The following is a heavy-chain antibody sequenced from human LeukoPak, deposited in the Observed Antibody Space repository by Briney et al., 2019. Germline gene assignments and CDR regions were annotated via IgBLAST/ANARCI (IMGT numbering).Heavy chain of an antibody. CDR2: ISAGGGST. CDR3: AKFDRTATYFDS. V-gene: IGHV3-23*01. J-gene: IGHJ4*02. CDR1: GFTFSSYE. D-gene: IGHD2-21*02. Sequence: PGGSLRLSCAASGFTFSSYEMNWVRQAPGKGLEWVSAISAGGGSTYDADSVKGRFTISSDNSKNTVYLQMTSLRVDDTAVYYCAKFDRTATYFDSWGQGTLVTISS.